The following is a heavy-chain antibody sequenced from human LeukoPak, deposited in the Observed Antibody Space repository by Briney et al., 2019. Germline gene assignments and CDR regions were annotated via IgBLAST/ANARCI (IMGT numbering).Heavy chain of an antibody. CDR2: FSLDTDRI. Sequence: GGSLRLSCTVSGPSFDVYAMHWVRQVPGKGLEWVSGFSLDTDRIGYADSVKGRFTISRDNAKNSLYLQMNSLRAEDTAMYFCAGDDSSGYFFDFWGQGTLVTVSS. CDR1: GPSFDVYA. CDR3: AGDDSSGYFFDF. D-gene: IGHD3-22*01. V-gene: IGHV3-9*01. J-gene: IGHJ4*02.